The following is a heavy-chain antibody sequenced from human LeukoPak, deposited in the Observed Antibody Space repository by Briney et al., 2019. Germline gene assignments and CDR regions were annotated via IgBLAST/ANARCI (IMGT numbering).Heavy chain of an antibody. CDR2: ISGSGGST. V-gene: IGHV3-23*01. J-gene: IGHJ5*02. D-gene: IGHD6-19*01. CDR1: GFTFSSYA. CDR3: AKDLRVAVAGIVGNWFDP. Sequence: GGSLRLSCAACGFTFSSYAMSWVRQAPGKGLEWVSAISGSGGSTYYADSVKGRFTISRDNSKNTLYLQMNSLRAEDTAVYYCAKDLRVAVAGIVGNWFDPWGQGTLVTVSS.